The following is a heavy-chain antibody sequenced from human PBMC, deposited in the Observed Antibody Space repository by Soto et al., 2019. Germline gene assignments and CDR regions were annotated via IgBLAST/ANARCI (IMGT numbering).Heavy chain of an antibody. CDR3: ARDASSWYNGIDY. Sequence: QVQLQESGPGLVKPSETLSLTCTVSGGSVSSGSYYWSWIRQPPGKGLEWIGYIYYSGSTNYNPSLKSRVTISVDTSKNQFSLKLSSVTAADTAVYYCARDASSWYNGIDYWGQGTLVTVSS. CDR1: GGSVSSGSYY. CDR2: IYYSGST. V-gene: IGHV4-61*01. D-gene: IGHD6-13*01. J-gene: IGHJ4*02.